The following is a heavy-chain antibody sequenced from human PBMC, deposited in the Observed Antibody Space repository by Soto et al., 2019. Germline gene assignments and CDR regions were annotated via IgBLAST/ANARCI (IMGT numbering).Heavy chain of an antibody. CDR3: ARDSLTGNYFDP. V-gene: IGHV4-30-2*01. J-gene: IGHJ5*02. CDR1: GGSISSGGYA. CDR2: IYHSGYT. Sequence: QMRLQESGSGLVKPSQTLSLTCAVSGGSISSGGYAWNWIRQPPGKGLEWIGYIYHSGYTSYNPSLKNLFTISVDKSKNQFSLTLSFVTAADTAVYYCARDSLTGNYFDPWCQGTLVTVSS. D-gene: IGHD1-7*01.